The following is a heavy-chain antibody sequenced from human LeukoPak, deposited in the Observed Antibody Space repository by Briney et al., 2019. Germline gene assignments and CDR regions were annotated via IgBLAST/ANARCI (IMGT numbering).Heavy chain of an antibody. J-gene: IGHJ4*02. CDR1: GYSISIGYY. CDR3: ARGPRDYFDY. CDR2: IYHSGST. Sequence: SETLSLTCTVSGYSISIGYYWGWIRQPPGKGLEWIGNIYHSGSTYYNPSLKSRVTISVDTSKNQFSLKLSSVTAADTAVYYCARGPRDYFDYWGQGTQVTFSS. V-gene: IGHV4-38-2*02.